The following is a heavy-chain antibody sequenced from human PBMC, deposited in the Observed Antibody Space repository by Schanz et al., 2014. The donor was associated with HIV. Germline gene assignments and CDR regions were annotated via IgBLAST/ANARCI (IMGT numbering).Heavy chain of an antibody. CDR2: ISYDGSNK. CDR1: GFTFSSYG. CDR3: ARDVSYDSSGYYSDYYYGMDV. J-gene: IGHJ6*02. V-gene: IGHV3-30*19. D-gene: IGHD3-22*01. Sequence: QLQLVESGGGVVQPGRSLRLSCAASGFTFSSYGMHWVRQAPGKGLEWVAVISYDGSNKYYADSVKGRFTISRDNSKNTLYLQINSLRADDTAVYYCARDVSYDSSGYYSDYYYGMDVWGQGTTVTVSS.